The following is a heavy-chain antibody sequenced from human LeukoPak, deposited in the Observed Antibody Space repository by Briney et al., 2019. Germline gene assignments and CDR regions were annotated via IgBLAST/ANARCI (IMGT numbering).Heavy chain of an antibody. CDR1: GFTFSSYS. Sequence: GGSLRLSCAASGFTFSSYSMNWVRQAPGKGLEWVSYISSSRSTIYYADSVKGRFTISRDNAKNSLYLQMNSLRAEDTAVYYCAREFEDCGSTSCYVPLDAFDIWGQGTMVTVSS. J-gene: IGHJ3*02. V-gene: IGHV3-48*01. D-gene: IGHD2-2*01. CDR2: ISSSRSTI. CDR3: AREFEDCGSTSCYVPLDAFDI.